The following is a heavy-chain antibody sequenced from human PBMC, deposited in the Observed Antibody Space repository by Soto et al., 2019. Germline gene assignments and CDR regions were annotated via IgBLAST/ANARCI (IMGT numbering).Heavy chain of an antibody. CDR3: ARDVIVVVPAAIRYYYYGMDV. CDR1: GYTFTGYH. V-gene: IGHV1-2*02. J-gene: IGHJ6*02. Sequence: ASVKVSCKASGYTFTGYHMHWVRQAPGQGLEWMGWINPNSGGTNYAQKFQGRVTMTRDTSISTAYMELSRLRSDDTAVYYCARDVIVVVPAAIRYYYYGMDVWGQGTTVTVSS. D-gene: IGHD2-2*02. CDR2: INPNSGGT.